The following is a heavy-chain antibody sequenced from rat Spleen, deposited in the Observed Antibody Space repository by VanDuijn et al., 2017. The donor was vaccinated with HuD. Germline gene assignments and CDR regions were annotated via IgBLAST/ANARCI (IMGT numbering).Heavy chain of an antibody. V-gene: IGHV5-29*01. CDR1: GFTFSNYD. D-gene: IGHD1-3*01. CDR3: ARTTTVATGGFAY. CDR2: ISYDGSST. Sequence: EVQLVESGGGLVQPGRSLKLSCAASGFTFSNYDMAWVRQAPTKGLEWVASISYDGSSTYYRDSVKGRFTISRDNAKTTLYLQMDSLRSEDTATYYCARTTTVATGGFAYWGQGTLVTVSS. J-gene: IGHJ3*01.